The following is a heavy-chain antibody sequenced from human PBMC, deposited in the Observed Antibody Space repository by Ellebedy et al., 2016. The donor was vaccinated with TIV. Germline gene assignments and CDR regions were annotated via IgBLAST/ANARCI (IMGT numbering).Heavy chain of an antibody. Sequence: PGGSLRLSCTASGSTFSTYSMNWVRQAPGKGLEWVSYVSGSGKTTYYTDSVKGRFTISRDNAKNSLYLHMNSLRAEDTGMYYCARVRSVYHYMDVWGKGTMVTVSS. CDR2: VSGSGKTT. D-gene: IGHD2-8*01. CDR1: GSTFSTYS. CDR3: ARVRSVYHYMDV. V-gene: IGHV3-48*04. J-gene: IGHJ6*03.